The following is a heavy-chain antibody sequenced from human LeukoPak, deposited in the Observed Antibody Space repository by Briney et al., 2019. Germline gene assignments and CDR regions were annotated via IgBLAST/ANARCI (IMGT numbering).Heavy chain of an antibody. Sequence: PGGSLRLSCAASGFTFSSYGMSWVRQAPGKGLEWVAAIKGGGGGTYYADSVKGRFTISRDNAKNTLYLQMNSLRAEDTAVYYWARALAYYSSTSCPDWYYYGMDVWGQGTPVTVSS. J-gene: IGHJ6*02. CDR1: GFTFSSYG. D-gene: IGHD2-2*01. V-gene: IGHV3-23*01. CDR2: IKGGGGGT. CDR3: ARALAYYSSTSCPDWYYYGMDV.